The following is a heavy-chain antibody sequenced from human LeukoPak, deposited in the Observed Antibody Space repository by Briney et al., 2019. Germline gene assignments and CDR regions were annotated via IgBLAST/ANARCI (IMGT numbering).Heavy chain of an antibody. V-gene: IGHV4-4*02. CDR3: ARDADYGDPRPLDY. Sequence: SGTLSLTYAVSGGSISSSNWWSWVRQPPGKGLEWIGEIYHSGSTNYNPSLESRVTISVDKSKNQFSLKLSSVTAADTAVYYCARDADYGDPRPLDYWGQGTLVTVSS. J-gene: IGHJ4*02. CDR1: GGSISSSNW. D-gene: IGHD4-17*01. CDR2: IYHSGST.